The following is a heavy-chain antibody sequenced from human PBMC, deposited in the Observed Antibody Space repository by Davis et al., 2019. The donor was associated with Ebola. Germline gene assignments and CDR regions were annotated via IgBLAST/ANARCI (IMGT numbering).Heavy chain of an antibody. D-gene: IGHD2-2*01. CDR3: VRDTSHQLPHWLYYFYGMDV. CDR2: IKTAGSTT. CDR1: GFTLHNYY. J-gene: IGHJ6*02. Sequence: GESLKTPCAASGFTLHNYYMPRVRQAPGQGLVCVARIKTAGSTTRYADSVKGRFTISRDNTKNTLYLQMNSLRGEDTAVYYCVRDTSHQLPHWLYYFYGMDVWGQGTTVTVSS. V-gene: IGHV3-74*01.